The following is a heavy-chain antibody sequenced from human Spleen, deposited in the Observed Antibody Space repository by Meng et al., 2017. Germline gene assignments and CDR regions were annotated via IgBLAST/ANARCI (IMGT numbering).Heavy chain of an antibody. CDR2: IFSNDEK. V-gene: IGHV2-26*01. D-gene: IGHD6-13*01. J-gene: IGHJ2*01. CDR3: AHATSWYIWYFDL. Sequence: QVTLKESGPVLVKPTETLTLTCTVSGFSLSNARMGVSWIRQPPGKALEWLAHIFSNDEKSYSTSLKSRLTISKDTSKSQVVLTMTNMDPVDTATYYCAHATSWYIWYFDLWGRGTLVTVSS. CDR1: GFSLSNARMG.